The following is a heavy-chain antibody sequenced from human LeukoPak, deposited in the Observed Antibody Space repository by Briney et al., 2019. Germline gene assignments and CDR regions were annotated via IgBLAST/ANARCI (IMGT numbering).Heavy chain of an antibody. Sequence: GGSLRLSCAGSGFTFSTYTMNWVRQAPGKGLEWVSSISTRNTYIYYADSVKGRFTISRDNANNSLFLQMNNLTAADTAVYYCARAIAVTGGRGDYWGQGTLVTVCS. V-gene: IGHV3-21*01. CDR3: ARAIAVTGGRGDY. CDR1: GFTFSTYT. D-gene: IGHD6-19*01. CDR2: ISTRNTYI. J-gene: IGHJ4*02.